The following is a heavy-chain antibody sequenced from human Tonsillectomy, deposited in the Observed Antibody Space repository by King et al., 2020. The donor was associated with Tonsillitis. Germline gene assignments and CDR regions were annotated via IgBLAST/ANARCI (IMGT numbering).Heavy chain of an antibody. J-gene: IGHJ4*02. CDR2: SFHSGST. CDR1: GYSISSGDY. V-gene: IGHV4-38-2*02. Sequence: QLQESGPGLVKPSETLSLTCTVSGYSISSGDYWGLIRQPPGKGLEWIGSSFHSGSTYYNPSLKSRVTISVDTSKNQFSLKLSSVTAADTAVYYCARSSYALATTMIDYWGQGTLVTVSS. CDR3: ARSSYALATTMIDY. D-gene: IGHD4-17*01.